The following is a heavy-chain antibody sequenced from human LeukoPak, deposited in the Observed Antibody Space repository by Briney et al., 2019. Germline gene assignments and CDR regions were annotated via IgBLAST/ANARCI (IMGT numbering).Heavy chain of an antibody. CDR2: IYTGGST. CDR3: TRGGGGSFPHY. D-gene: IGHD2-21*01. CDR1: VFTVTTNY. V-gene: IGHV3-53*01. J-gene: IGHJ4*02. Sequence: GGPLTLSCAASVFTVTTNYMIWVRQATGKAVEWVSGIYTGGSTYYADGVKGRFTIYSDNSQNTLYLKMNSLRAEDTSVYYCTRGGGGSFPHYWGQGTLVTVSS.